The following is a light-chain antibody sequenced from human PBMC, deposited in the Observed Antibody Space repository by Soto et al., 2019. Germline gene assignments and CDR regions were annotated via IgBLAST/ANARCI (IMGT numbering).Light chain of an antibody. CDR1: QSISSW. Sequence: DIQMTQSPSTLSASVGDRVTITCRASQSISSWLAWYQQKPGKAPNLLIYDASNLESGVPSRFSGSGSGTEFTLTISSLQPDDFAVYYCQQRSNWPPTFGQGTKVEIK. J-gene: IGKJ1*01. CDR2: DAS. V-gene: IGKV1-5*01. CDR3: QQRSNWPPT.